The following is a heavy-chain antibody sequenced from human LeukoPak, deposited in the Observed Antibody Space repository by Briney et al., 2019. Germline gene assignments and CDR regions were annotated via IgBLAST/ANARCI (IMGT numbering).Heavy chain of an antibody. CDR2: ISGSGGST. CDR3: AKDRGDCSSTSCYAKFFDY. CDR1: GFTFSSYA. D-gene: IGHD2-2*01. V-gene: IGHV3-23*01. Sequence: PGGSLRLSCAASGFTFSSYAMSWVRQAPGKGLEWVSAISGSGGSTYHADSVKGRFTISRDNSKNTLYLQMNSLSAEDTAVYYCAKDRGDCSSTSCYAKFFDYWGQGTLVTVFS. J-gene: IGHJ4*02.